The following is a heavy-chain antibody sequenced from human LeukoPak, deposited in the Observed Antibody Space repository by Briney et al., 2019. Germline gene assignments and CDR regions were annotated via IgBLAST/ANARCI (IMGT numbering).Heavy chain of an antibody. D-gene: IGHD3-10*01. CDR1: GYTFTGYY. J-gene: IGHJ5*02. CDR3: ARDSPQPRLLWFGELSGWFDP. CDR2: INPNSGGT. Sequence: GASVKVSCKASGYTFTGYYMHWVRQAPGQGLEWMGWINPNSGGTNYAQKFQGRVTMTRDTSISTAYMELSRLRSDDTAVYYCARDSPQPRLLWFGELSGWFDPWGQGTLVTVSS. V-gene: IGHV1-2*02.